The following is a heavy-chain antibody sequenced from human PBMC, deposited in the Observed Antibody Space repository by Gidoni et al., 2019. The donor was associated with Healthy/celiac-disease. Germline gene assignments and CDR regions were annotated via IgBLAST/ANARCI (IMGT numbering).Heavy chain of an antibody. D-gene: IGHD4-17*01. J-gene: IGHJ4*02. Sequence: QVQLQESGPGLVKPSQTLSLTCTVSGGSISSGDYYWSWIRKPPGKGLEWIGYIYYSGSTYYNPSPKSRVTISVDTSKNQFSLKLSSVTAADTAVYYCARSKKSTVTKLTGWGQGTLVTVSS. V-gene: IGHV4-30-4*01. CDR3: ARSKKSTVTKLTG. CDR1: GGSISSGDYY. CDR2: IYYSGST.